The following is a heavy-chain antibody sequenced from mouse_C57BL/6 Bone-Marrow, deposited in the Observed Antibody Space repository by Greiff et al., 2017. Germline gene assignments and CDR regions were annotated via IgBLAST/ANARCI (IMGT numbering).Heavy chain of an antibody. Sequence: VEPGGSLKLSCAASGIDFSRYWMSWVRRAPGKGLEWIGEINPDSSTINYAPSLKDKFIISRDNAKNTLYLQMSKVRSEDTALYYCARRTVVARDWYFDVWGTGTTVTVSS. CDR1: GIDFSRYW. J-gene: IGHJ1*03. D-gene: IGHD1-1*01. CDR2: INPDSSTI. CDR3: ARRTVVARDWYFDV. V-gene: IGHV4-1*01.